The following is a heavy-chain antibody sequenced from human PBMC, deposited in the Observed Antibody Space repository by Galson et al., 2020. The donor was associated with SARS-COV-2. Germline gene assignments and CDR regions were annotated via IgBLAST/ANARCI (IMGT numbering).Heavy chain of an antibody. Sequence: GESLKISCAASGFTFSSYGMHWVRQAPGKGLEWVAVIWYDGSNKYYADSVKGRFTISRDNSKNTLYLQMNSLRAEDTAVYYCARDKGFGELEGDCWGQGTLVTVSS. CDR2: IWYDGSNK. V-gene: IGHV3-33*01. CDR1: GFTFSSYG. D-gene: IGHD3-10*01. J-gene: IGHJ4*02. CDR3: ARDKGFGELEGDC.